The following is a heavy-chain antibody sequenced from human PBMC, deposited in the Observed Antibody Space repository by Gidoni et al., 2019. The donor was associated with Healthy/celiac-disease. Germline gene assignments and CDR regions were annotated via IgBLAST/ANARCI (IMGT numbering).Heavy chain of an antibody. CDR3: ARASYCSGGSCYSPHFDI. V-gene: IGHV4-59*01. CDR1: GGSISSYY. J-gene: IGHJ3*02. Sequence: QVQLQESGPGLVKPSETLSLTCTVSGGSISSYYWSWIRQPPGKGLEWIGYIYYSGSTNYTPSLKSRVTISVDTSKNHFSLKLSSVTAADTAVYYCARASYCSGGSCYSPHFDIWGQGTMVTVSS. CDR2: IYYSGST. D-gene: IGHD2-15*01.